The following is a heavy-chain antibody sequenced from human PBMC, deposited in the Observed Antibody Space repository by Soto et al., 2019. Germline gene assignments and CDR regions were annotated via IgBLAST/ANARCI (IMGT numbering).Heavy chain of an antibody. Sequence: SGGSLRLSCAASGFTFSSYAMSWVRQAPGKGLEWVSAISGSGGSTYYADSVKGRFTISRDNSKNTLYLQMNSLRAEDTAVYYCAKGSYGGNPKGYYFDYWGQGTLVTVSS. CDR2: ISGSGGST. V-gene: IGHV3-23*01. J-gene: IGHJ4*02. CDR1: GFTFSSYA. D-gene: IGHD4-17*01. CDR3: AKGSYGGNPKGYYFDY.